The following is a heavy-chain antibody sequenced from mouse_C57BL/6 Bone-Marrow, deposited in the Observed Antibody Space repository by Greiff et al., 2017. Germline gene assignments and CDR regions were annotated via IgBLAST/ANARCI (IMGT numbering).Heavy chain of an antibody. CDR2: ISSGGSYT. D-gene: IGHD1-1*01. CDR1: GFTFSSYG. J-gene: IGHJ1*03. CDR3: ERQHSITTVVAKYFDV. V-gene: IGHV5-6*01. Sequence: EVKLVESGGDLVKPGGSLKLSCAASGFTFSSYGMSWVRQTPDKRLEWVATISSGGSYTYYPDSVKGRFTISRDNAKNTLYLQMSSLKSEDTAMYYGERQHSITTVVAKYFDVWGTGTTVTVSA.